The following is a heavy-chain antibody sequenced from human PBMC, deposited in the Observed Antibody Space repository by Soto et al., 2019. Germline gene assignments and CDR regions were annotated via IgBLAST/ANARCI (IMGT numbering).Heavy chain of an antibody. CDR3: AQTKDGTGWFDP. CDR1: GFTFSSYA. V-gene: IGHV3-23*01. CDR2: ISGSGGST. J-gene: IGHJ5*02. Sequence: RLSCAASGFTFSSYAMSWVRQAPGKGLEWVSAISGSGGSTYYADSVKGRFTISRGNSKNTLYLQMNSLRAEDTAVYDCAQTKDGTGWFDPWGQGTLVTVSS. D-gene: IGHD6-13*01.